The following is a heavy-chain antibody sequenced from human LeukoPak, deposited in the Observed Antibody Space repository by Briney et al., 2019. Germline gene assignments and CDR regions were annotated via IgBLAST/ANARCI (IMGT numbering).Heavy chain of an antibody. CDR1: GFTFTTYS. CDR2: IKHDGSED. J-gene: IGHJ4*02. CDR3: ARDQTPFY. Sequence: TGGSLRLSCEASGFTFTTYSMTWVRQAPGKGLEWVANIKHDGSEDYCLDSVKGRFAISRDNAKSSMWLQMNSLRDEDTAVYYCARDQTPFYWGQGSLVTVSS. D-gene: IGHD2-15*01. V-gene: IGHV3-7*01.